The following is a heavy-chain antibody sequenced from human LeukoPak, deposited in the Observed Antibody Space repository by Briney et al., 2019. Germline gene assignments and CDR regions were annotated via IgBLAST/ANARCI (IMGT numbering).Heavy chain of an antibody. CDR1: GGTFSSYA. J-gene: IGHJ4*02. Sequence: SVKVSCKASGGTFSSYAISWVRQAPGQGLEWMGRIIPILGIANYAQKFQGRVTITADKSTSTAYMELSSLRSEDTAVYYCAREPYSNYFDYWGQGTLVTVSS. CDR3: AREPYSNYFDY. D-gene: IGHD4-11*01. V-gene: IGHV1-69*04. CDR2: IIPILGIA.